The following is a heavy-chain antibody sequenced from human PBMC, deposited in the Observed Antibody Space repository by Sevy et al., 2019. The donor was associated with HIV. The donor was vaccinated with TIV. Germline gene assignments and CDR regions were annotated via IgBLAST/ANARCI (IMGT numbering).Heavy chain of an antibody. CDR1: GGSISSGGYS. CDR3: ARETTVTTFREGY. CDR2: IYHSGST. Sequence: SETLSLTCTVSGGSISSGGYSWSWIRQPPGKGLEWIGYIYHSGSTYYNPSLKSRVTISVDRSKNQFSLKLSSVTAADTAVYYCARETTVTTFREGYWGQGTLVTVSS. J-gene: IGHJ4*02. D-gene: IGHD4-17*01. V-gene: IGHV4-30-2*01.